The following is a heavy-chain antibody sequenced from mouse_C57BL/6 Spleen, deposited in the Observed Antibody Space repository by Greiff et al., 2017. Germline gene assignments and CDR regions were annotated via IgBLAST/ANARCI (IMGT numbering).Heavy chain of an antibody. CDR2: IYPGDGDT. V-gene: IGHV1-80*01. CDR1: GYAFSSYW. J-gene: IGHJ3*01. CDR3: TRGDDGYLFAY. D-gene: IGHD2-3*01. Sequence: QVQLQQSGAELVKPGASVKISCKASGYAFSSYWMNWVKQRPGKGLEWIGQIYPGDGDTNYNGKFKGKATLTADKSSSTAYMQLSSLSSDDSAVYFCTRGDDGYLFAYWGQGTLVTVSA.